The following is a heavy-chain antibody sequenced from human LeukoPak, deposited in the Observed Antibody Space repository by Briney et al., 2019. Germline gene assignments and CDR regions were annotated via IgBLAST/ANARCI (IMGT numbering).Heavy chain of an antibody. Sequence: ASVKVSCKASGYTFTSYGISWVRQAPGQGLEWMGWISAYNGNTNYAQKLQGRVTMTTDTSTSTPYMELRSLRYDDTAVYYCARDHTGYCSSTSCYAPFDYWGQGTLVTVSS. V-gene: IGHV1-18*01. J-gene: IGHJ4*02. CDR3: ARDHTGYCSSTSCYAPFDY. CDR2: ISAYNGNT. CDR1: GYTFTSYG. D-gene: IGHD2-2*01.